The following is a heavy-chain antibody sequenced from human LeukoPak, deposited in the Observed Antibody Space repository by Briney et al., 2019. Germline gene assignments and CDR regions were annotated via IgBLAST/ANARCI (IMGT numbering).Heavy chain of an antibody. J-gene: IGHJ5*02. V-gene: IGHV4-30-2*01. CDR1: GGSINSGGYS. CDR3: ARAVKWFDP. CDR2: TYHSGST. Sequence: SQNLSLTSAVSGGSINSGGYSWSWIRQPPGKGLEWIGYTYHSGSTYYNPSLKSRVTISVDRSKNQFSLKLSSVTAADTAVYYCARAVKWFDPWGQGTLVTVSS.